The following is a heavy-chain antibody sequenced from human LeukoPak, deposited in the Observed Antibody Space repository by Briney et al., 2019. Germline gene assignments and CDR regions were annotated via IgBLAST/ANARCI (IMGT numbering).Heavy chain of an antibody. D-gene: IGHD6-6*01. CDR2: VSGSGDTT. CDR3: SKGNIAASATSLHLDY. J-gene: IGHJ4*02. V-gene: IGHV3-23*01. Sequence: GGSLRLSCAASGFTFSNYAMSWVRQAPGEGREWVSGVSGSGDTTYYADSVKGRFTISRDNSKNTLYLQMSSLRAEDTALYYCSKGNIAASATSLHLDYWGQGTLVTVSS. CDR1: GFTFSNYA.